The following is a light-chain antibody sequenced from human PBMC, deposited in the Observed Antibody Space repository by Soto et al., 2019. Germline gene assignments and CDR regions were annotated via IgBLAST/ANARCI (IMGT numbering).Light chain of an antibody. Sequence: QSALTQPPSVNGAPGQRVTISCTGSSSNIGAGYDVHWYQQLPGTAPKLLIYGNSNRPSGVPDRFSGSKSGTSASLAITGLQAEDEADYYCQSYDSSLSAPYVFGTGTKVTVL. CDR1: SSNIGAGYD. CDR2: GNS. V-gene: IGLV1-40*01. CDR3: QSYDSSLSAPYV. J-gene: IGLJ1*01.